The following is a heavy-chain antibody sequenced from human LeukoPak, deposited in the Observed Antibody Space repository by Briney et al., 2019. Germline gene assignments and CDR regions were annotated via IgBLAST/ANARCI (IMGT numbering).Heavy chain of an antibody. J-gene: IGHJ4*02. Sequence: SETLSLTCTVSDYSISSGYGYYWGWIRQPPGKGLEWIGNIYHSGITYYNHFNSSLKSRVTISIDTSNNQFSLRLTSVTAADTAVYFCATLVSTRYYFDYWGQGTLVTVSS. CDR1: DYSISSGYGYY. V-gene: IGHV4-38-2*02. D-gene: IGHD5/OR15-5a*01. CDR2: IYHSGIT. CDR3: ATLVSTRYYFDY.